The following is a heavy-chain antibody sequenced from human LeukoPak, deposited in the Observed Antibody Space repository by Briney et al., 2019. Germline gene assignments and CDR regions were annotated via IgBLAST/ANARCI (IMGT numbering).Heavy chain of an antibody. J-gene: IGHJ5*02. CDR3: ASQAGYSSSWET. CDR1: GLIFSGSA. CDR2: MRSKANNYAT. D-gene: IGHD6-13*01. Sequence: GGSLKLSCAASGLIFSGSAKHWVRQAPGKGLEWVGRMRSKANNYATGYATSVIGRFTISRDDSKNTRYLEMNSLKIEDTAVYFCASQAGYSSSWETWGQGTLVTVSS. V-gene: IGHV3-73*01.